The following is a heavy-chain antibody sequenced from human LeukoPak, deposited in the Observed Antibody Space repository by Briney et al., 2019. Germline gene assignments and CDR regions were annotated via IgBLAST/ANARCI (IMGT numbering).Heavy chain of an antibody. D-gene: IGHD3-10*01. Sequence: GGSLRLSCAASGFTFSSYAMSWVRQAPGKGLEWISHVSPSGDVIYYADSVEGRFTISRDNAKNSLYLQMNSLRVEDTAVYYCASDSSYGSGTYYNSGPFDFWGQGTLVTVSS. CDR2: VSPSGDVI. CDR1: GFTFSSYA. J-gene: IGHJ4*02. V-gene: IGHV3-48*04. CDR3: ASDSSYGSGTYYNSGPFDF.